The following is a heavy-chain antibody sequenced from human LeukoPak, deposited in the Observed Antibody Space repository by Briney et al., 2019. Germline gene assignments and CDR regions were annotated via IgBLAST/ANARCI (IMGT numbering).Heavy chain of an antibody. Sequence: GGSLRLSCAASGFTVSSNYMSWVRQAPGKGLEWVSVFYSGGSTYYADSVKGRFTISRDNSKNTLYLQMNSLRAEDTAVYYCARDGLEIIRFFDWLDYWGQGTLVTVSS. CDR3: ARDGLEIIRFFDWLDY. CDR2: FYSGGST. CDR1: GFTVSSNY. J-gene: IGHJ4*02. V-gene: IGHV3-53*01. D-gene: IGHD3-9*01.